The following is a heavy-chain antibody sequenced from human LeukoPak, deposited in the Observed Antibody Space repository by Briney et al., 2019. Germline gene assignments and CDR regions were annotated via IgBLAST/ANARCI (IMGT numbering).Heavy chain of an antibody. CDR2: ISYDGSNK. CDR3: ARDGDYEGPDY. Sequence: GGSLRLSCAASGFTFSSYAMHWVRQAPGKGLEWVAVISYDGSNKYYADSVKGRFTISRDNPKNTLYLQMNSLRAEDTAVYYCARDGDYEGPDYWGQGTLVTVSS. J-gene: IGHJ4*02. V-gene: IGHV3-30-3*01. CDR1: GFTFSSYA. D-gene: IGHD2-21*01.